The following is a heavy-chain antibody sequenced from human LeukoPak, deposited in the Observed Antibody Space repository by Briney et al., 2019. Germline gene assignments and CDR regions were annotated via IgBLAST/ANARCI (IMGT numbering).Heavy chain of an antibody. D-gene: IGHD2/OR15-2a*01. J-gene: IGHJ4*02. CDR1: GVSVNSRSFY. Sequence: SETLSLTCSVSGVSVNSRSFYWNWVRQPPGKGLEWIGSVYSSGNVYQSPSLRSRAAISVDASNNSFSLTLKSVTAADTAVYFCVRGAMVSKPGDFWGQGTLVIVSS. V-gene: IGHV4-39*01. CDR2: VYSSGNV. CDR3: VRGAMVSKPGDF.